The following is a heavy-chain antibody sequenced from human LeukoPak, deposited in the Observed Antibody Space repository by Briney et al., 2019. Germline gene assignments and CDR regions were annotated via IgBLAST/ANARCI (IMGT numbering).Heavy chain of an antibody. CDR3: AKDWDFDY. D-gene: IGHD7-27*01. J-gene: IGHJ4*02. Sequence: GGSLRLSCAASGFTFRNYGMHWVRQDPGKGLEWVAFIQYDGSNKYYADSVKGRFTISRDNSKNTLYLQMNSLRAEDTALYYCAKDWDFDYWGQGTLVTVSS. CDR1: GFTFRNYG. V-gene: IGHV3-30*02. CDR2: IQYDGSNK.